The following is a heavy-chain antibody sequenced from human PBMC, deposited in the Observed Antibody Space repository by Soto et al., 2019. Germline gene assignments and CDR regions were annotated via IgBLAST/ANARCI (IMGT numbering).Heavy chain of an antibody. J-gene: IGHJ4*02. CDR2: INPNSGGT. V-gene: IGHV1-2*02. Sequence: ASVKVSCKASGYTFTGYYMHWVRQAPGQGLEWMGWINPNSGGTNYAQKFQGRVTMTRDTSISTAYMELSRLRSDDAAVYYCATHSGWRPSFDYWGQGTLVTVSS. D-gene: IGHD6-19*01. CDR1: GYTFTGYY. CDR3: ATHSGWRPSFDY.